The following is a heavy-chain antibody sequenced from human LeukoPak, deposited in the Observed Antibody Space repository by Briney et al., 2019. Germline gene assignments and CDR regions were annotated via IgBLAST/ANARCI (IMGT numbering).Heavy chain of an antibody. V-gene: IGHV4-31*03. CDR1: GGSISSGDYY. CDR3: ARVYFDWLFSSGMDV. CDR2: IYYSGST. Sequence: PSQTLSLTCTVSGGSISSGDYYWSWIRQHPGKGLEWIGYIYYSGSTYYNPSLKSRVTISVDTSKNQFSLKLSSVTAADTAVYYCARVYFDWLFSSGMDVWGQGTTVTVSS. D-gene: IGHD3-9*01. J-gene: IGHJ6*02.